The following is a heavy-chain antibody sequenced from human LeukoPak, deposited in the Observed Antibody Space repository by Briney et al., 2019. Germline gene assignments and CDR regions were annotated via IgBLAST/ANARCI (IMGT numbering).Heavy chain of an antibody. Sequence: SETLSLTCTVSAYSIRSGYHWGWIRQPPGKGLEWIGTIYHSGSTYYNPSLKSRVTISVDTSKNQFSLKLSSVTAADTAVYFCARGPYSYDSSGAFDIWGQGTMVTVSS. CDR3: ARGPYSYDSSGAFDI. D-gene: IGHD3-22*01. CDR2: IYHSGST. CDR1: AYSIRSGYH. J-gene: IGHJ3*02. V-gene: IGHV4-38-2*02.